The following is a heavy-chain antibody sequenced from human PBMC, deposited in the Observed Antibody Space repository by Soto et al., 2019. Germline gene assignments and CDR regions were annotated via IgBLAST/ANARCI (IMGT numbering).Heavy chain of an antibody. CDR3: AKDFSWAFDY. D-gene: IGHD3-16*01. V-gene: IGHV6-1*01. CDR1: GVSVSGNSAA. CDR2: TYYRSKWYS. Sequence: SQTLSLTCAISGVSVSGNSAAWNWIRQSPSRGLEWLGRTYYRSKWYSDYAVSVKSRITINADTSKNQFSLQLNSVTPADTAVYYFAKDFSWAFDYWGQETWVTFSS. J-gene: IGHJ4*02.